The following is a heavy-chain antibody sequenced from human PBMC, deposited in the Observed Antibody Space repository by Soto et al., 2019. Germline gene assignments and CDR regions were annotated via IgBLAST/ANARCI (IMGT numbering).Heavy chain of an antibody. CDR1: GFTFSSYW. J-gene: IGHJ6*02. D-gene: IGHD3-10*01. V-gene: IGHV3-7*03. CDR2: MKQDGIEK. Sequence: EVQLVESGGGLVQPGGSLRLSCAASGFTFSSYWRNWFRQAPGRGLEWVPKMKQDGIEKYYVDPVKGRFTISRDNAKNSLYLQMNSLRAEDTAVYYCARNPPMTRGNGMDVWGQGTTVTVSS. CDR3: ARNPPMTRGNGMDV.